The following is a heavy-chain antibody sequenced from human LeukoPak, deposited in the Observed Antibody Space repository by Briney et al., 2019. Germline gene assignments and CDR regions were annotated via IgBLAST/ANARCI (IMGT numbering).Heavy chain of an antibody. Sequence: SVKVSCKASGGTFSSYAISWVRQAPGQGLEWMGGIIPIFGTANYAQKFQGRVTITADKSTNTAYMDLSSLRSEDTAVYYCARAGQLSTGAYFDYWGQGTLVTVSS. CDR2: IIPIFGTA. J-gene: IGHJ4*02. CDR3: ARAGQLSTGAYFDY. V-gene: IGHV1-69*06. D-gene: IGHD6-6*01. CDR1: GGTFSSYA.